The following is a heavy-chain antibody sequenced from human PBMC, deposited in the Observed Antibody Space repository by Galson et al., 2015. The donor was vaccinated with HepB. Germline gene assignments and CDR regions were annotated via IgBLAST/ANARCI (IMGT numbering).Heavy chain of an antibody. CDR3: ARAAWGSGSYWYYYGMDV. D-gene: IGHD3-10*01. V-gene: IGHV4-59*01. J-gene: IGHJ6*02. CDR2: IYYSGST. Sequence: LSLTCTVSGGSISSYYWSWIRQPPGKGLEWIGYIYYSGSTNYNPSLKSRVTISVDTSKNQFSLKLSSVTAADTAVYYCARAAWGSGSYWYYYGMDVWGQGTTVTVSS. CDR1: GGSISSYY.